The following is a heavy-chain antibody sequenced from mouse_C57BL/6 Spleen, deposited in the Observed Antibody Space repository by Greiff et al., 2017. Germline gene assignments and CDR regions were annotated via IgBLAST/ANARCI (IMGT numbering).Heavy chain of an antibody. CDR3: ASPYDYDGMDY. J-gene: IGHJ4*01. Sequence: EVKLMESGPGLVKPSQSLSLTCSVTGYSITSGYYWNWIRQFPGNKLEWMGYISYDGSNNYNPSLHNRISITRDTSKNQLFLKLNSVTTEDTATYYCASPYDYDGMDYWGQGTSVTVSS. V-gene: IGHV3-6*01. CDR2: ISYDGSN. CDR1: GYSITSGYY.